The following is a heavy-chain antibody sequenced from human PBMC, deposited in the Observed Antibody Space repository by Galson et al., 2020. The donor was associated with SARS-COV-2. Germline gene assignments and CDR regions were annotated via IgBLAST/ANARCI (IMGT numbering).Heavy chain of an antibody. J-gene: IGHJ4*02. V-gene: IGHV3-23*01. CDR2: SRGNGGSR. D-gene: IGHD3-3*01. CDR3: AKSRGYYTFDY. CDR1: GFTFSSYA. Sequence: GGSLRLSCAASGFTFSSYAMTWVRQAPRKGLEWVSVSRGNGGSRYYADSVQGRFTISRDNSKNTLYLQMNSLRAEDTAVYYCAKSRGYYTFDYWGQGILVTVSS.